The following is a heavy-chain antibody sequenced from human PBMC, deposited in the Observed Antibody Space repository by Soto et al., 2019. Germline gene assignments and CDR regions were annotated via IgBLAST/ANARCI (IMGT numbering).Heavy chain of an antibody. CDR2: ISGGTSST. J-gene: IGHJ4*02. V-gene: IGHV3-23*01. CDR3: AKERWAAAGTPTLDY. D-gene: IGHD6-13*01. Sequence: EVQLLESGGGLVQPGGSLRLSWAASGFTFSSYAMSWVRQAPGKGLEWVSAISGGTSSTYYADSVKGRFTISRDNSKNTLYLQMNSLRAEDTAVYYCAKERWAAAGTPTLDYCGQGTLVTVSS. CDR1: GFTFSSYA.